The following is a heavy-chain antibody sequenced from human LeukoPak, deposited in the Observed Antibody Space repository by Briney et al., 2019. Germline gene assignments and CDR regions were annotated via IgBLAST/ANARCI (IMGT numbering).Heavy chain of an antibody. D-gene: IGHD2-2*01. J-gene: IGHJ5*02. V-gene: IGHV6-1*01. CDR3: ARRLTQYDCFDP. Sequence: SQTLSLTCAISGDSVSSNSVTWNWIRQSPSRGLEWLGRTYYRSTWYNDYPVSVRGRITVNPDTSKNQFSLHLNSVTPEDTAVYYCARRLTQYDCFDPWGQGILVTVSS. CDR2: TYYRSTWYN. CDR1: GDSVSSNSVT.